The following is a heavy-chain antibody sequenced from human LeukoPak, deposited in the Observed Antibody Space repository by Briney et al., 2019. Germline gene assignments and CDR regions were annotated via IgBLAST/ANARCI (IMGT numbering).Heavy chain of an antibody. CDR3: LKPYDY. V-gene: IGHV3-64D*06. CDR2: ISSSGGST. CDR1: GFTFSSNV. Sequence: PGGSLRLSCSASGFTFSSNVMHWVRQAPGEGLEYVSAISSSGGSTFYSGSVKGRFTISRDNSKNTLYLQMSSLRTEDTAVYYCLKPYDYWGQGTLVTVSS. J-gene: IGHJ4*02.